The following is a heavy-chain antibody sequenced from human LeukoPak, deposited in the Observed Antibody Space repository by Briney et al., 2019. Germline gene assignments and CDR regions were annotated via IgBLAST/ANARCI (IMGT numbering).Heavy chain of an antibody. CDR3: ARSGYSSGYVAYFDY. CDR2: INAGNGNT. CDR1: GYTFTHYT. D-gene: IGHD5-18*01. V-gene: IGHV1-3*01. Sequence: ASVKVSCKASGYTFTHYTIHWVRQAPGHRLEWMGWINAGNGNTKYSQNFQGRVTITMDTSANTAYMDLSSLRSEDTVVYYCARSGYSSGYVAYFDYWGQGTLVTVSS. J-gene: IGHJ4*02.